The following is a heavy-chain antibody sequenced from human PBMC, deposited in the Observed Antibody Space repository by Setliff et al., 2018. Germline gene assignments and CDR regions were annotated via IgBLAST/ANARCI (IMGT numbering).Heavy chain of an antibody. CDR1: CFRFTSFG. Sequence: ASVKVSCKTSCFRFTSFGFSWVRQAPGQGLEWMGWISAYAQKFQGRVTMTTDTSTNTAFMELRSLRSDDTAVYYCTRGPKDFVVPPTANIFDYWGQGTVVTVSS. CDR3: TRGPKDFVVPPTANIFDY. CDR2: ISA. D-gene: IGHD2-2*01. J-gene: IGHJ4*02. V-gene: IGHV1-18*01.